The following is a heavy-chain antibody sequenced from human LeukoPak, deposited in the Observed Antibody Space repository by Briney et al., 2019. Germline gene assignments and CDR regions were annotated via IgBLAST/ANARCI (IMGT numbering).Heavy chain of an antibody. J-gene: IGHJ4*02. V-gene: IGHV3-23*01. CDR3: VKGSASWGNYYFDY. D-gene: IGHD2-2*01. CDR1: GVTFSSVA. CDR2: ISGSGGGT. Sequence: PGGSLRLSCAASGVTFSSVAMTWARQAPGKGLEWVSSISGSGGGTYYADSVKGRFTISRDNSKSTLYLQMNSLRAEDTAVYYCVKGSASWGNYYFDYWGQGILVTVSS.